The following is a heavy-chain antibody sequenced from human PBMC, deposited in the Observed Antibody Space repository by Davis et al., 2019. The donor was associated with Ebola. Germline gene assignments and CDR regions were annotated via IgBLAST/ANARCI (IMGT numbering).Heavy chain of an antibody. J-gene: IGHJ3*02. CDR3: ASPPYCSAGSCYIDAFDI. CDR1: GFTFSNAL. Sequence: PGGSLRLSCAASGFTFSNALMSWVRQAPGKGLEWVGRIKRKTHGGTTDYAAPVKGRFTISRDDSKNTLYLQMNSLKTEDTAVYYCASPPYCSAGSCYIDAFDIWGQGTIVTVSS. V-gene: IGHV3-15*01. D-gene: IGHD2-15*01. CDR2: IKRKTHGGTT.